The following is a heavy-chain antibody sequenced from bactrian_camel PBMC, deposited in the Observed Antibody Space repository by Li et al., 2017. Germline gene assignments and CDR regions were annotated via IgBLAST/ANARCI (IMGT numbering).Heavy chain of an antibody. Sequence: HVQLVESGGGSVQAGGSLRLSCTASDYPYSPYCMGWFRQAAGKEREEVAIIDSDGETTYADSVKGRFTISRDNAKNSVYLQMNSLKLEDTAMYYCAADFGPYCSGSYLARRANFEGQGTQVTVS. V-gene: IGHV3S53*01. CDR2: IDSDGET. J-gene: IGHJ4*01. D-gene: IGHD2*01. CDR1: DYPYSPYC.